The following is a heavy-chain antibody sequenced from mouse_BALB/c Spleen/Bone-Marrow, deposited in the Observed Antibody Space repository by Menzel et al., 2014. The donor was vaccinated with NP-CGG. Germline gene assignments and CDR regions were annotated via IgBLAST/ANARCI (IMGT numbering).Heavy chain of an antibody. CDR3: ARDRRDYGKAWYFDV. CDR1: GFSLTGYG. D-gene: IGHD2-1*01. V-gene: IGHV2-9*02. J-gene: IGHJ1*01. Sequence: VMLVESGPGLVAPSQNLSITCTVSGFSLTGYGVHWVRQPPGKGLEWLGIIWAGGSTNYKSALMSRLSISKDNSKSQVFIKMNSLQTDDTAMYYCARDRRDYGKAWYFDVWGAGTTVTVSS. CDR2: IWAGGST.